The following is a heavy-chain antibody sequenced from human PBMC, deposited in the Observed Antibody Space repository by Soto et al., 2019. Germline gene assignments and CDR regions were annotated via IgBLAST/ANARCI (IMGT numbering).Heavy chain of an antibody. V-gene: IGHV4-31*03. CDR3: ARGRRSSSWEDYYYYYGMDV. CDR2: IYYSGST. D-gene: IGHD6-13*01. CDR1: GGSISSGGYY. J-gene: IGHJ6*02. Sequence: QVQLQESGPGLVKPSQTLSLTCTVSGGSISSGGYYWSWIRQHPGKGLEWIGYIYYSGSTHYNPSLKSRVTISVDTSNNEFSLKLSSVTAADTAVYYCARGRRSSSWEDYYYYYGMDVWGQGTTVTVSS.